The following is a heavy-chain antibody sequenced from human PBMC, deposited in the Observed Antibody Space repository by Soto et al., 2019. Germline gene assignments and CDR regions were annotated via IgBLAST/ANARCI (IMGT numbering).Heavy chain of an antibody. J-gene: IGHJ4*02. CDR3: ARGQPLYFSANDY. Sequence: ASVKVSCKASGGTFSSYTISWVRQAPGQGLEWMGRIIPILGIANYAQKFQGRVTITADKSTSTAYMELSSLRSEDTAVYYCARGQPLYFSANDYWGQGTLVTVSS. D-gene: IGHD1-26*01. CDR2: IIPILGIA. V-gene: IGHV1-69*02. CDR1: GGTFSSYT.